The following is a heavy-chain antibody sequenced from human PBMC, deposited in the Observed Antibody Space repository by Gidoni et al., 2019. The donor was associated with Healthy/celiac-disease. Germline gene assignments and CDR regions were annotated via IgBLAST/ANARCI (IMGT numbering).Heavy chain of an antibody. CDR3: ARDKAVDLGYYDSSGAAFDI. Sequence: EVQLVESGGGLVQPGGSLRLSCAASGFTVRSNYMSWVRQAPGTGLEWVSVIYSGGSTYYADSVKGRFTISRDNSKNTLYLQMNSLRAEDTAVYYCARDKAVDLGYYDSSGAAFDIWGQGTMVTVSS. J-gene: IGHJ3*02. D-gene: IGHD3-22*01. V-gene: IGHV3-66*01. CDR2: IYSGGST. CDR1: GFTVRSNY.